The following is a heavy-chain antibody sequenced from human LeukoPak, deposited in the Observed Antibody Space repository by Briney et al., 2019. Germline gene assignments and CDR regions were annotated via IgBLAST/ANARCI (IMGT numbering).Heavy chain of an antibody. CDR3: ARSPGSYYKGYYYIDV. CDR2: IIPIFGTA. CDR1: GGTFSSYA. Sequence: SVKVSCKASGGTFSSYAISWVRQAPGQGLEWMGGIIPIFGTANYAQKFQGRVTITADESTSTAYMELSSLRSEDTAVYYCARSPGSYYKGYYYIDVWGKGTTVTISS. J-gene: IGHJ6*03. V-gene: IGHV1-69*13. D-gene: IGHD3-10*01.